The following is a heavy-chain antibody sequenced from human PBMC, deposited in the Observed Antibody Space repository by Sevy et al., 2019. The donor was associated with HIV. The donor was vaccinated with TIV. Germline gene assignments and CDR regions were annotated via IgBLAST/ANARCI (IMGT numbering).Heavy chain of an antibody. CDR2: ISGSGGST. CDR1: GFTFSSYA. CDR3: AKGRLRVVTSFDY. D-gene: IGHD2-15*01. V-gene: IGHV3-23*01. J-gene: IGHJ4*02. Sequence: GGSLRLSCAASGFTFSSYAMSWVRQAPGKGLEWVSAISGSGGSTYYTDSVKGRFTISRDNSKNTLYLQMNSLRAEDTAVYYCAKGRLRVVTSFDYWGQGTLVTVSS.